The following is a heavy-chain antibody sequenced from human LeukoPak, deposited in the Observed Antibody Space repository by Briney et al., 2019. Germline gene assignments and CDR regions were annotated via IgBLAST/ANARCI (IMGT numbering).Heavy chain of an antibody. D-gene: IGHD4-17*01. CDR1: GGTFSSYA. V-gene: IGHV1-69*05. CDR2: IIPIFGTA. CDR3: ARGPARDYGDYVPRWSDP. J-gene: IGHJ5*02. Sequence: SVKVSCKASGGTFSSYAISWVRQAPGQGLEWMGGIIPIFGTANYAQKFQGRVTITTDESTSTAYMELSSLRSQDTAVYYCARGPARDYGDYVPRWSDPWGQGTLVTVSS.